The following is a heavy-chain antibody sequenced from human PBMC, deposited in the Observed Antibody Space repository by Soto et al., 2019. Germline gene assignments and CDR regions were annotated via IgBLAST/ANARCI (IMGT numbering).Heavy chain of an antibody. CDR3: ARGGDDFWSASGYYYYGMDV. CDR2: IYYSGST. CDR1: GGSISSSSYY. D-gene: IGHD3-3*01. Sequence: SETLSLTCTVSGGSISSSSYYWGWIRQPPGKGLEWIGSIYYSGSTYYNPSLKSRVTISVDTSKNQFSLKLSSVTAADTAVYYCARGGDDFWSASGYYYYGMDVWGQGTTVTVS. J-gene: IGHJ6*02. V-gene: IGHV4-39*01.